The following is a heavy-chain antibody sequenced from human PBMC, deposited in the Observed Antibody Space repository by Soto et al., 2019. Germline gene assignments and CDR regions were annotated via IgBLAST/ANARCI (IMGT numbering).Heavy chain of an antibody. D-gene: IGHD2-15*01. V-gene: IGHV1-3*01. CDR2: ISPDNGNT. Sequence: AASVKVSCKASGYTFTRYTMNWVRQAPGQRLEWMGWISPDNGNTKSSQKFQDRVIITRDTSASTAYMDLSSLRSEDTAVYYCARGIATGQLDPWGQGTLVTVSS. CDR3: ARGIATGQLDP. J-gene: IGHJ5*02. CDR1: GYTFTRYT.